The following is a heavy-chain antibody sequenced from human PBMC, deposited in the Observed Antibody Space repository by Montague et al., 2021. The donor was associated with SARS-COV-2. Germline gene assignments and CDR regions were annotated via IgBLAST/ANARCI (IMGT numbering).Heavy chain of an antibody. CDR3: VRPRRGGYNYPFDY. Sequence: SLRLSCAASGFTFSSYWMHWVRQAPGKGLVWVSCINSDGSITTYADSVKGRFTISSDNAKNTVYMQMNSLRDEDTAVYYCVRPRRGGYNYPFDYWGLGTLVTVSS. J-gene: IGHJ4*02. D-gene: IGHD5-24*01. CDR2: INSDGSIT. V-gene: IGHV3-74*01. CDR1: GFTFSSYW.